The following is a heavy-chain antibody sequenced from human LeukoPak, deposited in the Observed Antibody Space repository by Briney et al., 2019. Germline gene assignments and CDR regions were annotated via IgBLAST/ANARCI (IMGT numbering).Heavy chain of an antibody. D-gene: IGHD1-26*01. CDR2: ISYDGSFQ. CDR1: GFIFSSYA. V-gene: IGHV3-30-3*01. J-gene: IGHJ5*02. CDR3: VGEVGSRQMNS. Sequence: GGSLRLSCAGSGFIFSSYAMHWVRQAPGKGLECVAYISYDGSFQYHADSVKGRFTISRDNSKDILYLQMNSLRVDDSATYYCVGEVGSRQMNSWGQGTLVTVSS.